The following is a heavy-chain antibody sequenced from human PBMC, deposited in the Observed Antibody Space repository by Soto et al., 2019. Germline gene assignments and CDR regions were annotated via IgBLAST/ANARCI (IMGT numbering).Heavy chain of an antibody. CDR1: GGSVSSSSYY. J-gene: IGHJ6*02. CDR2: IYYSGST. D-gene: IGHD5-18*01. V-gene: IGHV4-61*01. Sequence: PSETLSLTCTVSGGSVSSSSYYWSWIRQPPGKGMEWIGFIYYSGSTNYIPSLKCRVTISVDTSKNQFSLKLSSVTAADTAVYYCARDVDLGPGRGYSYGLEYYGMDVWGQGTTVTVSS. CDR3: ARDVDLGPGRGYSYGLEYYGMDV.